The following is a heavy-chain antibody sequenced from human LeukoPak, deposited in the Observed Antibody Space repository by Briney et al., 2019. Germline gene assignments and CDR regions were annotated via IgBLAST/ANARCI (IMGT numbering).Heavy chain of an antibody. CDR3: ARGYYDSSGYYPPWGY. CDR1: GFTFDDYA. CDR2: ISYDGSNK. D-gene: IGHD3-22*01. J-gene: IGHJ4*02. V-gene: IGHV3-30*04. Sequence: GGSLRLSCAASGFTFDDYAMHWVRQAPGKGLEWVAVISYDGSNKYYADSVKGRFTISRDNSKNTLYLQMNSLRAEDTAVYYCARGYYDSSGYYPPWGYWGQGTLVTVSS.